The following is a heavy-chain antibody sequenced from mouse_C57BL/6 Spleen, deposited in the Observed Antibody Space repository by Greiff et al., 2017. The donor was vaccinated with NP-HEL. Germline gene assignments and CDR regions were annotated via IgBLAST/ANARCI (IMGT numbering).Heavy chain of an antibody. CDR1: GFTFSSYG. Sequence: EVQRVESGGDLVKPGGSLKLSCAASGFTFSSYGMSWVRQTPDKRLEWVATISSGGSYTYYPDSVKGRFTISRDNAKNTLYLQMSSLKSEDTAMYYCARHEGSSYYFDYWGQGTTLTVSS. CDR2: ISSGGSYT. D-gene: IGHD1-1*01. J-gene: IGHJ2*01. V-gene: IGHV5-6*01. CDR3: ARHEGSSYYFDY.